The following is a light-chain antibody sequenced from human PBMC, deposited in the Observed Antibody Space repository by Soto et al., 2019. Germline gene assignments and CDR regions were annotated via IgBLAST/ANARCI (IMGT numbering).Light chain of an antibody. CDR1: QSVSSN. CDR2: GAS. CDR3: QQYNNWLSIT. J-gene: IGKJ5*01. Sequence: ERVMTQSPATLSVSPGERATLSGRASQSVSSNLAWYQQKPGQAPRLLIYGASNRATGIPAGFSGSGSGTAFTLTISSLQSEDFAVYYCQQYNNWLSITFGQGTRLEIK. V-gene: IGKV3-15*01.